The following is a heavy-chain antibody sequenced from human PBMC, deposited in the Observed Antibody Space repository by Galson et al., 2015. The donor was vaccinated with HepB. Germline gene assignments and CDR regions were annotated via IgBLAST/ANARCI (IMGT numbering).Heavy chain of an antibody. V-gene: IGHV3-23*01. CDR2: ISGSGGST. Sequence: SPGLSCAASGFTFRSSAMSWVREAPGKGLEWVSAISGSGGSTYYADSVKGRFTISRDNSKNTLYLQMNSLRAEDTAVYYCAHGGDFWSGYYADYWGQGTLVTVSS. CDR3: AHGGDFWSGYYADY. D-gene: IGHD3-3*01. J-gene: IGHJ4*02. CDR1: GFTFRSSA.